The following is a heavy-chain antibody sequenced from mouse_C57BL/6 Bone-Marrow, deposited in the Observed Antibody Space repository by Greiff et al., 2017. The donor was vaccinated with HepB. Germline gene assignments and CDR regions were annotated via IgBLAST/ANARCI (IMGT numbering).Heavy chain of an antibody. J-gene: IGHJ2*01. CDR2: IYPRDGST. V-gene: IGHV1-85*01. D-gene: IGHD1-1*01. CDR3: ARSGGFYYGSSYFDY. Sequence: VQLQQSGPELVKPGASVKLSCKASGYTFTSYDINWVKQRPGQGLEWIGWIYPRDGSTKYNEKFKGKATLTVDTPARTAYMEHHSLTSEDSAVYFCARSGGFYYGSSYFDYWGQGTTLTVSS. CDR1: GYTFTSYD.